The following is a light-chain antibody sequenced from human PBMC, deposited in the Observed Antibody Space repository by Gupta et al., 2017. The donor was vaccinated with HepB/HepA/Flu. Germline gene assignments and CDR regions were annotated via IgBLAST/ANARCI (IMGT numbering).Light chain of an antibody. CDR3: QSADSSGTDRV. CDR2: KDS. CDR1: ALPKQY. J-gene: IGLJ3*02. V-gene: IGLV3-25*03. Sequence: SSVLTQPPSVSVSPGQAARVTCSGDALPKQYAYWYQQKPGQAPVLVLYKDSERPLGIPGRFSGSSSGTTVTLTISGGQAEDEADYYCQSADSSGTDRVFGGGTKLTVL.